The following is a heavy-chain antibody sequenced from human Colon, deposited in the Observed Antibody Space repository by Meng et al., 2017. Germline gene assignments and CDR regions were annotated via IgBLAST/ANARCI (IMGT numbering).Heavy chain of an antibody. V-gene: IGHV4-30-4*01. CDR2: IYYSGST. Sequence: QVQLQESGPGLVKPSQTLSLTCTVSGGSISSGDYYWSWIRQPPGKGLEWIGYIYYSGSTYYNPSLKSRVTISVDTSKNQFSLKLSSVTAADTAVYYCARRYCSGGSCYGYYFDYWGQGTLVTVSS. D-gene: IGHD2-15*01. CDR3: ARRYCSGGSCYGYYFDY. J-gene: IGHJ4*02. CDR1: GGSISSGDYY.